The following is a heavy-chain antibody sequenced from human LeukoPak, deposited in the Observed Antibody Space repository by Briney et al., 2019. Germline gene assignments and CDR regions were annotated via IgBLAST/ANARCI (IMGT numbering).Heavy chain of an antibody. V-gene: IGHV3-23*01. CDR1: GFTFSSYA. D-gene: IGHD3-10*01. Sequence: PGGSLRLSCAASGFTFSSYAMSWVRQAPGKGLEWVSAISGSGGSTYYADSVKGRFTISRDNSKNTLYLQMNSLSAEDTAVYYCAKSESLWFGEYAFDIWGQGTMVTVSS. J-gene: IGHJ3*02. CDR2: ISGSGGST. CDR3: AKSESLWFGEYAFDI.